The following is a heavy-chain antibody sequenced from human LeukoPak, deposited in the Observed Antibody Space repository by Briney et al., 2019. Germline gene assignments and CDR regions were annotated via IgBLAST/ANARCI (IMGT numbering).Heavy chain of an antibody. CDR1: GYTFTNYA. CDR3: ARVQGYCSTTSCYPHY. V-gene: IGHV7-4-1*02. D-gene: IGHD2-2*01. CDR2: INTNTGNP. J-gene: IGHJ4*02. Sequence: ASVKVSCKASGYTFTNYALNWVRQAPGQGLEWMGWINTNTGNPTYAQGFTGRFVFSLDTSVNTAYLQISSLKAEDTAIYYCARVQGYCSTTSCYPHYWGQGTLVTVSS.